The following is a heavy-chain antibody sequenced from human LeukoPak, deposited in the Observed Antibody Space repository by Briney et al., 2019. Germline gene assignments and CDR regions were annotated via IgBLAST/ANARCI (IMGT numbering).Heavy chain of an antibody. CDR1: GYTFTGYY. Sequence: ASVKVSCKASGYTFTGYYMHWVRQAPGQGLEWMGWINPNSGGTNYAQKFQGRVTMTRDTSISTAYMELSRLRSDDTAVYYCARTRYSYGFGDYWGQGTLGTVSS. V-gene: IGHV1-2*02. D-gene: IGHD5-18*01. J-gene: IGHJ4*02. CDR3: ARTRYSYGFGDY. CDR2: INPNSGGT.